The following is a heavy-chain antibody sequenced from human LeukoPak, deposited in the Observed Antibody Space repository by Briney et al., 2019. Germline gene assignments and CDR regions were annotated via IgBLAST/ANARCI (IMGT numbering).Heavy chain of an antibody. V-gene: IGHV3-21*06. J-gene: IGHJ4*02. CDR3: ARVSRVAYSSSWDLDY. Sequence: DSVKGRFTISRDDAKNSLYLQMNSLRADDTAMYYCARVSRVAYSSSWDLDYWGQGTLVTVSS. D-gene: IGHD6-13*01.